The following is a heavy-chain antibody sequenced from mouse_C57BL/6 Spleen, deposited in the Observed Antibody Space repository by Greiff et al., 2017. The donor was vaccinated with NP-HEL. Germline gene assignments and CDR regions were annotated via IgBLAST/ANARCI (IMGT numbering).Heavy chain of an antibody. J-gene: IGHJ4*01. V-gene: IGHV1-74*01. CDR1: GYTFTSYW. CDR3: AIYDGYYGDYYAMDY. CDR2: INPSDSDT. D-gene: IGHD2-3*01. Sequence: QVQLQQPGAELVKPGASVKVSCKASGYTFTSYWMHWVKQRPGQGLEWIGRINPSDSDTNYNQKFKGKATLTVDKSSSTAYMQLSSLTSEDSAVYYCAIYDGYYGDYYAMDYWGQGTSVTVSS.